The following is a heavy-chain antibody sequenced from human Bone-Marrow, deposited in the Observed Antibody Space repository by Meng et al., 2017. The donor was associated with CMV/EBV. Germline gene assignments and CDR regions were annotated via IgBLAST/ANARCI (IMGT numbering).Heavy chain of an antibody. J-gene: IGHJ6*02. CDR1: GYTFTSYD. CDR3: ARDQGSSSATYGMDV. D-gene: IGHD6-6*01. CDR2: INPNSGGT. V-gene: IGHV1-2*02. Sequence: ASVKVSCKASGYTFTSYDINWVRQATGQGLEWMGWINPNSGGTNYAQKFQGRVTMTRDTSISTAYMELSRLRSDDTAVYYCARDQGSSSATYGMDVWGQGTTVTVSS.